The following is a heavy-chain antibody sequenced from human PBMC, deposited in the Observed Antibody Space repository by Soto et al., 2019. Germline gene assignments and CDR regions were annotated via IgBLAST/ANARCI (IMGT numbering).Heavy chain of an antibody. CDR1: GSSVRGYH. CDR3: ARDMGYDSSGYYHNAFDI. V-gene: IGHV4-59*02. Sequence: PSHTLSLTCTFAGSSVRGYHRSWIRQPPGKGLVWIGYIYYSGSTNYNPSLKSRVTISVDTSKNQFSLKLSSVTAADTAVYYCARDMGYDSSGYYHNAFDIWGQGTMVT. D-gene: IGHD3-22*01. CDR2: IYYSGST. J-gene: IGHJ3*02.